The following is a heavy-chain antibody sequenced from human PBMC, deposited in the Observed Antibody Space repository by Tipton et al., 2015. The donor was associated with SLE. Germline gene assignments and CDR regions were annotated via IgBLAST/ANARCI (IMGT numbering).Heavy chain of an antibody. J-gene: IGHJ4*02. CDR1: GYTFTSYD. CDR2: ISGYNGNT. Sequence: QLVQSGAEVKKPGASVRVSYKASGYTFTSYDINWVRQAPGQGLEWMGWISGYNGNTKYAQKFQGRVTITADKSTSTAYMELSSLRSEDTAVYYCARDTPDYYDSSGYYPFDYWGQGTLVTVSS. V-gene: IGHV1-18*04. CDR3: ARDTPDYYDSSGYYPFDY. D-gene: IGHD3-22*01.